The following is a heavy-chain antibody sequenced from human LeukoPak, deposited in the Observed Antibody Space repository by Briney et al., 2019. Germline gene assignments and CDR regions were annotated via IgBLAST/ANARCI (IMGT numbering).Heavy chain of an antibody. V-gene: IGHV1-69*13. CDR3: ARDGVLLWFGESSPDFYYYYMDV. J-gene: IGHJ6*03. Sequence: SVKVSCKASGGTFSSYAISWVRQAPGQGLEWMGGIIPIFGTADYAQKFQGRVTITADESTSTAYMELNSLRSEDTAVYYCARDGVLLWFGESSPDFYYYYMDVWGKGTTVTVSS. D-gene: IGHD3-10*01. CDR1: GGTFSSYA. CDR2: IIPIFGTA.